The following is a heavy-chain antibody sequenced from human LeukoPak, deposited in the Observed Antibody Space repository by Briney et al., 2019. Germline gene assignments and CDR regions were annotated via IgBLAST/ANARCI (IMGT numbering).Heavy chain of an antibody. J-gene: IGHJ3*02. CDR2: IYYGGST. V-gene: IGHV4-31*03. D-gene: IGHD3-22*01. Sequence: SQTLSLTCTVSGGSISSGGYYWRWIRQHPGKGLEWIGYIYYGGSTYYNPSLKSRVTISVDTSKNQFSLKLSSVTAADTAVYYCARDLYPYDSSRNDAFDIWGQGTMVTVSS. CDR1: GGSISSGGYY. CDR3: ARDLYPYDSSRNDAFDI.